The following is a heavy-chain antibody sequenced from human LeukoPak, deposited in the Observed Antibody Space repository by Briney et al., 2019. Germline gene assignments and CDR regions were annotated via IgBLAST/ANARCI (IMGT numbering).Heavy chain of an antibody. CDR1: GFSFSRHG. CDR2: IWNDGGRK. V-gene: IGHV3-33*01. Sequence: GGSLRLSCATSGFSFSRHGMHWVRQAPGKGPEWVAVIWNDGGRKYYADSVEGRFTISRGNSKNTLYLQMNSLRDEDTAVYYCARPGERWDNWYFDLWGRGTLVTVSS. CDR3: ARPGERWDNWYFDL. D-gene: IGHD7-27*01. J-gene: IGHJ2*01.